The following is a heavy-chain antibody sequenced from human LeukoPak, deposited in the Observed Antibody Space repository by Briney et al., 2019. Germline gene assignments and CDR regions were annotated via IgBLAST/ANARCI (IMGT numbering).Heavy chain of an antibody. CDR2: IYYSGST. V-gene: IGHV4-39*07. CDR3: ARAPRAYCSATGSCFQDD. D-gene: IGHD2-15*01. CDR1: GGSISSSSYY. Sequence: SETLSLTCTVSGGSISSSSYYWGWIRQPPGKGLEWIGSIYYSGSTYYNPSLKSRVTISVDKSKNQFFLNLTSVTAADTATYFCARAPRAYCSATGSCFQDDWGQGTLVIVSS. J-gene: IGHJ4*02.